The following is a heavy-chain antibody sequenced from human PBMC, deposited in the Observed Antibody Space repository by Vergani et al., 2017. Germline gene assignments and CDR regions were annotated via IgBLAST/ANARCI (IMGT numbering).Heavy chain of an antibody. V-gene: IGHV3-30-3*01. CDR3: ARGASGDYVSSFDY. CDR2: ISHDGSNK. J-gene: IGHJ4*02. D-gene: IGHD4-17*01. CDR1: GFTFSSYA. Sequence: QVQLVESGGGVVQPGRSLRLSCAASGFTFSSYAMHWVRQAPGKGLEWVAVISHDGSNKYYADSVKGRFTISRDNSKNTLYLQMNSLRAEDTAVYYWARGASGDYVSSFDYWGQGTLVTVSS.